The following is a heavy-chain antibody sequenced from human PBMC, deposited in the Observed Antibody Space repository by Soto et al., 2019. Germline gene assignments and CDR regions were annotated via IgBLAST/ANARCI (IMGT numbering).Heavy chain of an antibody. Sequence: SLRLSCAASGFSFSSYGMEWVRLAPGKGLEWVAATTYDGGIKHYVDSVKGRFTISRDNSKNTLYLQMNSLRVEDTATYYCAGAMENPYFYYGLHVWRPGTPLNVST. CDR2: TTYDGGIK. D-gene: IGHD3-3*01. J-gene: IGHJ6*01. CDR1: GFSFSSYG. CDR3: AGAMENPYFYYGLHV. V-gene: IGHV3-30*03.